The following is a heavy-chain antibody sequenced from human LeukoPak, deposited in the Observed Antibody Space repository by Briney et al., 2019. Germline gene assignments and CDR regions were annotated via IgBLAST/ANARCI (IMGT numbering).Heavy chain of an antibody. J-gene: IGHJ6*04. D-gene: IGHD3-10*01. CDR2: ISYDGSNK. CDR3: ASSMVRGVTYYYYGMDV. Sequence: GGSLRLSCAASGFAFSSYAMHWVRQAPGKGLEWVAVISYDGSNKYYADSVKGRFTISRDNSKNTLYLQMNSLRAEDTAVYYCASSMVRGVTYYYYGMDVWGKGTTVTVSS. V-gene: IGHV3-30*04. CDR1: GFAFSSYA.